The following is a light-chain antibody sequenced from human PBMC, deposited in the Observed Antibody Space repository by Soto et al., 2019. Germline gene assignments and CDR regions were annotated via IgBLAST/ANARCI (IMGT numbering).Light chain of an antibody. CDR1: SSDVGNYNY. CDR3: PSPTPGSLYV. J-gene: IGLJ1*01. CDR2: MVS. V-gene: IGLV2-14*01. Sequence: QSALTQPASVSGSPGQSITISCTGTSSDVGNYNYVSWYQQYPGRVPKLLIYMVSNRPSGVSNRFSGSKSGNTASLTISGLQAEDGAVYFCPSPTPGSLYVFETGTKLTVL.